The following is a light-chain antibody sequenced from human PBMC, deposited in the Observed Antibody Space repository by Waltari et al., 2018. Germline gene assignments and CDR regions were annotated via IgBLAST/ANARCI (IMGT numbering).Light chain of an antibody. CDR1: QSVLYSSNNKNY. V-gene: IGKV4-1*01. CDR3: QQYYSTPRLT. J-gene: IGKJ4*01. Sequence: DIVMTQSPDSLAVSLGERATINCKSSQSVLYSSNNKNYLAWYQQKPGQPPKLRIYWASTRESGVPDRFRGSGSGTDFTLTISSLQAEDVAVYYCQQYYSTPRLTFGGGTKVEIK. CDR2: WAS.